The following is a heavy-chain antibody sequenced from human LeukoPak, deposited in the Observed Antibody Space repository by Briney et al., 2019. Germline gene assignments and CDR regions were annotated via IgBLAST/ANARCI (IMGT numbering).Heavy chain of an antibody. J-gene: IGHJ5*02. CDR1: GFTFSSFA. V-gene: IGHV3-20*04. CDR3: TTRPSYSSSWYLDNNWFDP. Sequence: GGSLRLSCAASGFTFSSFAMSWVRQAPGKGLEWVCRINANGASTAYADSVKGRFTISRDNAKNSLYLQMNSLKTEDTAVYYCTTRPSYSSSWYLDNNWFDPWGQGTLVTVSS. D-gene: IGHD6-13*01. CDR2: INANGAST.